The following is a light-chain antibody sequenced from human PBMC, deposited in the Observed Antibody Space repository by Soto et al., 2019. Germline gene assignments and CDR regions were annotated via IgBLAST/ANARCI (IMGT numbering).Light chain of an antibody. CDR3: HQYDSSPVT. CDR2: GAS. CDR1: QSVTSSY. J-gene: IGKJ1*01. Sequence: EIVLTQSPGTLSLSPGERATLSCRASQSVTSSYLAWYQQKPGQAPRLLIYGASSRATGIPDRFSGCGSGTDFPLTISRLEPEDFAVYYCHQYDSSPVTFGQGTKVEIK. V-gene: IGKV3-20*01.